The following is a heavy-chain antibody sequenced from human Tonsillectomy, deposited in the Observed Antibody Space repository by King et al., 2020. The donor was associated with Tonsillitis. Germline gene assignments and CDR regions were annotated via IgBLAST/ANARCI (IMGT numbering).Heavy chain of an antibody. V-gene: IGHV5-51*01. CDR2: IYPGDSDT. Sequence: QLVQSGAEVKKPGESLKISCKGSGYIFTSYWIGWVRQMPGKGLEWMGIIYPGDSDTRYIPSFQGQITISADKSFRTAYLQWRSLKASDTSMYYCARGGMPRGYSYGYSYYYMDVWGKGTTVTVSS. J-gene: IGHJ6*03. CDR1: GYIFTSYW. D-gene: IGHD5-18*01. CDR3: ARGGMPRGYSYGYSYYYMDV.